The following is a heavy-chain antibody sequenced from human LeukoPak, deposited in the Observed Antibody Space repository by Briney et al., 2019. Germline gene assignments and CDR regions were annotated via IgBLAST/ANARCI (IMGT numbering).Heavy chain of an antibody. Sequence: GGSLRLSCAASGFTFSGYAMHWVRQAPGKGLEYVSAISSNGDRTYYANSVKGRFTISRDNSKNTLYLQMGSLRPEDMAEYYCARESSSSSWTFDYWGQGTLVTVSS. CDR3: ARESSSSSWTFDY. CDR2: ISSNGDRT. V-gene: IGHV3-64*01. J-gene: IGHJ4*02. CDR1: GFTFSGYA. D-gene: IGHD6-13*01.